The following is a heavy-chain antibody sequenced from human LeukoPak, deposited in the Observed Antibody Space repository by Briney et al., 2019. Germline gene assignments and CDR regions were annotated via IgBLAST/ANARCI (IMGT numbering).Heavy chain of an antibody. CDR2: IYSCGST. CDR3: ARGSEGVWWLPSPSYYMDV. V-gene: IGHV3-66*01. J-gene: IGHJ6*03. CDR1: GFTVSSNY. D-gene: IGHD5-12*01. Sequence: AESLRLSCAASGFTVSSNYISWFRQAPRKGLELVSVIYSCGSTYYADSVKGRFTISRDNSKNTLYLQKNSLRAEDTAVYYCARGSEGVWWLPSPSYYMDVWGKGTTVTISS.